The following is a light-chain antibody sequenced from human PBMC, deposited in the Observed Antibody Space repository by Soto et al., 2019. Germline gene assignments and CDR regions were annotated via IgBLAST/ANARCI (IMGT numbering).Light chain of an antibody. Sequence: DIVMTQSPLSLPVTPGEPASISCRSSQSLLHSNGYNYLDWYLQKPGQSPQLLICLGSNRASGVPDRFSGSGSGTDFTLKISRVEAEDVGVYYCMQALKTPFTFGPGTKVDI. CDR3: MQALKTPFT. J-gene: IGKJ3*01. V-gene: IGKV2-28*01. CDR1: QSLLHSNGYNY. CDR2: LGS.